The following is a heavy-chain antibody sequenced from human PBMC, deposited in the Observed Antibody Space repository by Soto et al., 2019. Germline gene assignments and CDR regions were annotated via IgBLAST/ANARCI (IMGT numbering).Heavy chain of an antibody. CDR1: GHTFTGHP. Sequence: ASVKVSFKASGHTFTGHPMHWVRQAPGQGLEWLGCINLCIGDSSFTQKFPGRVTPPMETSIITDYMELSGLRFGDPDVYYCGLETTGPGGIDNLGLGTLVTVSS. J-gene: IGHJ4*02. D-gene: IGHD1-1*01. V-gene: IGHV1-2*02. CDR2: INLCIGDS. CDR3: GLETTGPGGIDN.